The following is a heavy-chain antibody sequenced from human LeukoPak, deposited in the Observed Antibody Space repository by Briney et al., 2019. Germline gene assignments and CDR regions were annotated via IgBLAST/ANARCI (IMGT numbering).Heavy chain of an antibody. D-gene: IGHD2-15*01. Sequence: PGRSLRLSCAASGFTPSSYAMSWVRHAPGKGLEWVSAMRGNAGSTYYADSVKCRFTNSRDNSKNTLYLQMNSLRAEDTAVYYCAKVLAVGYWGQGTLVTVSS. J-gene: IGHJ4*02. CDR2: MRGNAGST. V-gene: IGHV3-23*01. CDR1: GFTPSSYA. CDR3: AKVLAVGY.